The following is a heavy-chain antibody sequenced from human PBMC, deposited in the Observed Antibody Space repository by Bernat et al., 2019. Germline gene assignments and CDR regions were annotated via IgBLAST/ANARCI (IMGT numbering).Heavy chain of an antibody. V-gene: IGHV3-43*02. D-gene: IGHD6-19*01. Sequence: EVQLVESGGGVVQPGGSLRLSCAASGFTFDDYAMHWVRQAPGKGLEWVSLISGDGGSTYYADSVKGRFTISRDNSKNSLYLQMNSLRTEDTALYYCAKDIASGIAVDDPADDYWGQGTLVTVSS. CDR1: GFTFDDYA. CDR3: AKDIASGIAVDDPADDY. J-gene: IGHJ4*02. CDR2: ISGDGGST.